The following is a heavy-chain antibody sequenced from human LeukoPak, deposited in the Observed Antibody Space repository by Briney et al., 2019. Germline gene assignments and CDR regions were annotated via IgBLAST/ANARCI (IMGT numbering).Heavy chain of an antibody. V-gene: IGHV3-23*01. CDR1: GLTFSSYA. D-gene: IGHD3-3*01. Sequence: GGSLRLSCAASGLTFSSYAMSWXRQAPGKGLEWVSAISGSSGHTYYADSVKGRFTISRDNSKNTLYLQMNSLRAEDTAVYYCAKVGFSEMEWLLYSDHWGQGTLVTVSS. CDR3: AKVGFSEMEWLLYSDH. J-gene: IGHJ4*02. CDR2: ISGSSGHT.